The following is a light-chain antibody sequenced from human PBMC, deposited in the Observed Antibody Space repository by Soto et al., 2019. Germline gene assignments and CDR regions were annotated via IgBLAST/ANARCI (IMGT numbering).Light chain of an antibody. CDR2: RNN. CDR3: ASWADNLSGHV. J-gene: IGLJ1*01. Sequence: QSVLTQPPSASGTPGQRVTISCSGSSSNIGSNYVYWYQQMPGTAPKLLIYRNNQRPSGVSDRFSGSKSGTSASLAISGLRSEDEADYYCASWADNLSGHVFGTGTKLTVL. CDR1: SSNIGSNY. V-gene: IGLV1-47*01.